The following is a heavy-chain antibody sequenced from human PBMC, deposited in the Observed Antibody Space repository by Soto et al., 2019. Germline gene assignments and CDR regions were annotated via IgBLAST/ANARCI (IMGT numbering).Heavy chain of an antibody. CDR1: GGSISSSY. CDR2: IYDSGST. J-gene: IGHJ4*02. CDR3: ARKLIY. Sequence: PSETLSLTGTVSGGSISSSYWSWIRQPPGKGLEWIGYIYDSGSTYYNSSLKSRVTMSVDTSKNQFSLKLSSVTAADTAVYYCARKLIYWGKGTSVTVYS. V-gene: IGHV4-59*08. D-gene: IGHD2-15*01.